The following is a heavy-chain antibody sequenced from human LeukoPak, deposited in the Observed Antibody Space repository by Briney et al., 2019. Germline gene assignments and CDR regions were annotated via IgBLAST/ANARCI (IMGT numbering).Heavy chain of an antibody. V-gene: IGHV3-23*01. CDR1: VFTFDDYG. J-gene: IGHJ3*02. Sequence: PGGSLRLSCAAAVFTFDDYGMSWVRQATGKGLEWVAAISGSGGSTYYADSVKGRFTISRDNSKNTLYLQMNSLRAEDTAVYYCAKDLPNYGDAGDAFDIWGQGTMVTVSS. D-gene: IGHD4-17*01. CDR3: AKDLPNYGDAGDAFDI. CDR2: ISGSGGST.